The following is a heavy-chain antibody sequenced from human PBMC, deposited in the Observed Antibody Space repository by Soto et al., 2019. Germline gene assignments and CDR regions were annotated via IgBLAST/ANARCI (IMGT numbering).Heavy chain of an antibody. CDR1: GGSISSGGYY. V-gene: IGHV4-31*03. CDR3: ARRGYGSGSYSREYNWFDP. CDR2: IYYSGST. Sequence: SETLSLTCTVSGGSISSGGYYWSWIRQHPGKGLEWIGYIYYSGSTYYNPSLKSRVSISVDTSKNQFSLKLSSVTAADTAVYYCARRGYGSGSYSREYNWFDPWGQGTVVTVSS. D-gene: IGHD3-10*01. J-gene: IGHJ5*02.